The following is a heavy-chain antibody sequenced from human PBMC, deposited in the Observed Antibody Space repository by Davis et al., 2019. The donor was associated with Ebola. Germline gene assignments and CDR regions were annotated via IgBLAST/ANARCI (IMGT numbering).Heavy chain of an antibody. CDR1: GYTFTSYA. D-gene: IGHD3-22*01. V-gene: IGHV1-3*01. Sequence: AASVKVSCKASGYTFTSYAMHWVRQAPGQRLEWMGWINAGNGNTKYSQKFQGRVTITRDTSASTAYMELSSLRSEDTAVYYCARPSSSYYDSSGYYGWFDPWGQGTLVTASS. CDR2: INAGNGNT. CDR3: ARPSSSYYDSSGYYGWFDP. J-gene: IGHJ5*02.